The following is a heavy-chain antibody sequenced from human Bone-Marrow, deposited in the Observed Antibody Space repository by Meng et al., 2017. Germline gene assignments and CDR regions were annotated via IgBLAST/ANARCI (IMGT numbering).Heavy chain of an antibody. CDR2: ISGGST. D-gene: IGHD3-22*01. J-gene: IGHJ4*02. Sequence: GESLKISCAASGFTVSSNEMSWVRQAPGKGLEWVSSISGGSTYCADSRKGRFTISRDNAKNTLYLQMNSLRAEDTAVYYCAREDYYDSSGYLVGDYWGQGTLVTVSS. CDR1: GFTVSSNE. V-gene: IGHV3-38-3*01. CDR3: AREDYYDSSGYLVGDY.